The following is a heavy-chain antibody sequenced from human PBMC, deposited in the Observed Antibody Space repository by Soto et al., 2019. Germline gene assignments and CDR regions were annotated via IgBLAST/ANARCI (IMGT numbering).Heavy chain of an antibody. V-gene: IGHV3-23*01. CDR3: AKDPLYNWNYLCDDNRPSRSRNDY. Sequence: EVQLLESGGGLVQPGGSLRLSCAASGFTFSSYAMSWVRQAPGKGLEWVSAISGSGGSKYYADSVKGRFTISRDNSKNTLYLQMNRLRAEDTAVYYCAKDPLYNWNYLCDDNRPSRSRNDYWGQGTLVTVSS. J-gene: IGHJ4*02. CDR2: ISGSGGSK. CDR1: GFTFSSYA. D-gene: IGHD1-7*01.